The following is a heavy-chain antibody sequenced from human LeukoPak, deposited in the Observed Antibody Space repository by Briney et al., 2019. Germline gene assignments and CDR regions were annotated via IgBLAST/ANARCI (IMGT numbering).Heavy chain of an antibody. CDR2: INHSGST. D-gene: IGHD3-22*01. CDR1: GGSFSGYY. J-gene: IGHJ4*02. V-gene: IGHV4-34*01. CDR3: ARGGRPTYYYDSSGYYWSY. Sequence: TSETLSLTCAVYGGSFSGYYWSWIRQPPGKGLGWIGEINHSGSTNYNPSLKSRVTISVDTSKNQFSLKLSSVTAADTAVYCCARGGRPTYYYDSSGYYWSYWGQGTLVTVSS.